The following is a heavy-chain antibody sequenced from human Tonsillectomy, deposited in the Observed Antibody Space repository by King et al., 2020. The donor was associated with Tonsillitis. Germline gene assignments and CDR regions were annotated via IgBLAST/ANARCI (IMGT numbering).Heavy chain of an antibody. J-gene: IGHJ4*02. CDR2: ISYDGSNK. V-gene: IGHV3-30*18. Sequence: VQLVESGGGVVQPGRSLRLSCAASGFTFSNYGMHWVRQAPGKGLEWVAVISYDGSNKYYADFVKGRFTISRDNSKNTLYLQMNSLRTEDTAVYSCGKGGAETTRGGYLDYGGQGTLVTGS. CDR3: GKGGAETTRGGYLDY. CDR1: GFTFSNYG. D-gene: IGHD4-17*01.